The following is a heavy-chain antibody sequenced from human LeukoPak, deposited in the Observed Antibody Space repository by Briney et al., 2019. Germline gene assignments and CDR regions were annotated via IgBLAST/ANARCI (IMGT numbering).Heavy chain of an antibody. D-gene: IGHD4-17*01. CDR1: GYTFTSYA. CDR2: INPSGGST. J-gene: IGHJ3*02. CDR3: ARHGDYVLYAFDI. V-gene: IGHV1-46*01. Sequence: ASVKVSCKPSGYTFTSYAMHWVRQAPGQGLEWMGIINPSGGSTSYAQKFQGRVTMTRDMSTSTVYMELSSLRSEDTAVYYCARHGDYVLYAFDIWGQGTMVTVSS.